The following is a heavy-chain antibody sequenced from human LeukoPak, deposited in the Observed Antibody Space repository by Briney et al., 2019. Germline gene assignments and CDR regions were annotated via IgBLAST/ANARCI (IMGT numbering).Heavy chain of an antibody. Sequence: ASVKVSCKVSGYTLTELSMHWVRQAPGKGLEWMGGFDPEDGETIYAQKFQGRVTMTRDTSTSTVYMELSSLRSEDTAVYYCAREFQVEVVVRGEDAFDIWGQGTMVTASS. CDR3: AREFQVEVVVRGEDAFDI. CDR2: FDPEDGET. D-gene: IGHD2-15*01. J-gene: IGHJ3*02. V-gene: IGHV1-24*01. CDR1: GYTLTELS.